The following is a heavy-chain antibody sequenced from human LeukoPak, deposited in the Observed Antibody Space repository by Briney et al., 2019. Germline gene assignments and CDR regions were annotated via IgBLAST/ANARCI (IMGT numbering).Heavy chain of an antibody. D-gene: IGHD5-18*01. CDR1: GYTFTSYD. CDR2: MNPNSGNT. Sequence: ASVKVSCKASGYTFTSYDINWVRQATGQGLEWMGWMNPNSGNTGYAQKFQGRVTITRNTSISTAYMELSSLRSEDTAVYYCARGSGYSYGFDYWGREPWSPSPQ. V-gene: IGHV1-8*03. CDR3: ARGSGYSYGFDY. J-gene: IGHJ4*02.